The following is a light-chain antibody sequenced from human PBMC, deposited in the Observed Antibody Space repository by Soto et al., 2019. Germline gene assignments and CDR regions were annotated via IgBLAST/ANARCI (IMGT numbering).Light chain of an antibody. CDR1: SSNIGSTYD. CDR2: GNT. J-gene: IGLJ1*01. CDR3: QSYDDSLSVHYV. Sequence: QPLLTQPPSVPGAPGQRVTISCTGSSSNIGSTYDVQWYQQLPGTAPKLLIHGNTDRPSGVPDRFSGSKSGTSASLAITGLQADDEADYYCQSYDDSLSVHYVFGTGTQLTVL. V-gene: IGLV1-40*01.